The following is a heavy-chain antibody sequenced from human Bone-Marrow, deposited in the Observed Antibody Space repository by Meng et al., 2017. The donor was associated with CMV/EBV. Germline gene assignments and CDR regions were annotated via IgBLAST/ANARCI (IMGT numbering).Heavy chain of an antibody. Sequence: ASVKVSCKASGYTFTSYGISWVRQAPGQGLEWMGWISAYNGNTNYAQKLQGRVTMTTDTSTSTAYMELRSLRSDDTAVYYCARGSSGSYYLDWFDPWGQGPRSPSPQ. CDR1: GYTFTSYG. CDR2: ISAYNGNT. J-gene: IGHJ5*02. D-gene: IGHD1-26*01. CDR3: ARGSSGSYYLDWFDP. V-gene: IGHV1-18*01.